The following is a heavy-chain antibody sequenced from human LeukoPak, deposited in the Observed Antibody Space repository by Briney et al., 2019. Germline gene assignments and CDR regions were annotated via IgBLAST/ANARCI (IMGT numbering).Heavy chain of an antibody. CDR3: ARHGSGISRETYGFSPYMDV. V-gene: IGHV4-34*01. Sequence: SETLSLTCAVYGGSFSGYYWSWIRQPPGKGLEWIGEINHSGSTNYNPSLKSRVTISVDTSKNQFSLRLSSVTAADTAVYYCARHGSGISRETYGFSPYMDVWGKGTTVTISS. CDR1: GGSFSGYY. J-gene: IGHJ6*03. D-gene: IGHD3-10*01. CDR2: INHSGST.